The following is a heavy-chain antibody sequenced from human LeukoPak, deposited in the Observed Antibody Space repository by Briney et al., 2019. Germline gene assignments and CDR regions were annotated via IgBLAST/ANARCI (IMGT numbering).Heavy chain of an antibody. Sequence: GWSLRLSCAASGFTFRTYGMYWVRQAPGKGLEWVAMIWNDGGKKNHADSVKGRFTISRDNSKDTLFLQMNSLRPEDTAVYYCAKGEFWTGQAEYLQHWGQGTLVTVSS. CDR2: IWNDGGKK. D-gene: IGHD3/OR15-3a*01. V-gene: IGHV3-33*03. J-gene: IGHJ1*01. CDR3: AKGEFWTGQAEYLQH. CDR1: GFTFRTYG.